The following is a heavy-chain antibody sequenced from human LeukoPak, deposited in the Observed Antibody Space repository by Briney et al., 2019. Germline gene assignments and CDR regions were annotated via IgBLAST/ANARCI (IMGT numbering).Heavy chain of an antibody. J-gene: IGHJ6*03. V-gene: IGHV1-69*01. D-gene: IGHD1-26*01. Sequence: ASVKVSCKASGGTFSSYAISWVRQAPGQGLEWMGWIIPIFGTANYAQKFQGRVTITADESTSTAYMELSSLRSEDTAVYYCARGVGDYYYMAVWGKRTTVTVSS. CDR3: ARGVGDYYYMAV. CDR2: IIPIFGTA. CDR1: GGTFSSYA.